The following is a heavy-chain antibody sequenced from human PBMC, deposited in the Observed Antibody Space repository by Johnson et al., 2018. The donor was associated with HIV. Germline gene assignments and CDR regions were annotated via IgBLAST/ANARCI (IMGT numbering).Heavy chain of an antibody. D-gene: IGHD4-23*01. CDR3: ARGRPDDYGGNADGAFDI. V-gene: IGHV3-11*04. J-gene: IGHJ3*02. CDR1: GFTFSDYY. CDR2: ISSSGSTI. Sequence: QVQLVESGGGLVKPGGSLRLSCAASGFTFSDYYMSWIRQAPGKGLEWVSYISSSGSTISYADSVKGRFTISRDNAKNSLYLQMNRLRAEDSAVYYCARGRPDDYGGNADGAFDIWGQGTMVTVSS.